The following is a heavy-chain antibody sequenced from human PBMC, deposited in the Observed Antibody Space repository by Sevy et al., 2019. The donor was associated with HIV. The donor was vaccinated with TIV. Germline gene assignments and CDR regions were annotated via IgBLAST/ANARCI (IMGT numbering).Heavy chain of an antibody. V-gene: IGHV1-69*06. CDR1: GGTFSSYA. D-gene: IGHD6-19*01. J-gene: IGHJ5*02. CDR2: IISIFGTA. CDR3: ARGIAVAGSGGFDP. Sequence: ASVTVSCKASGGTFSSYAISWVRQAPGQGLEWMGGIISIFGTANYAQKFQGRVTITADKSTSTAYMELSSLRSEDTAVYYCARGIAVAGSGGFDPWGQGTLVTVSS.